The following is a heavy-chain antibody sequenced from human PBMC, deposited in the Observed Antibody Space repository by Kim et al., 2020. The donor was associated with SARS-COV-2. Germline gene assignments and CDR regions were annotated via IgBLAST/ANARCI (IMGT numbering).Heavy chain of an antibody. J-gene: IGHJ6*02. CDR1: GFTFSSYS. D-gene: IGHD6-19*01. V-gene: IGHV3-48*02. CDR3: ARDEGVHSSGWWGAQTNYGMDV. Sequence: GGSLRLSCAASGFTFSSYSMNWVRQAPGNGLEWVSYISSSSSTIYYADSVKGRFTISRDNAKNSLYLQMNSLRDEDTAVYYCARDEGVHSSGWWGAQTNYGMDVWGQGTTVTVSS. CDR2: ISSSSSTI.